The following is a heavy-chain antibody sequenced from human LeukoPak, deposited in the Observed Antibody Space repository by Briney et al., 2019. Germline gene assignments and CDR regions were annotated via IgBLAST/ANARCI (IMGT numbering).Heavy chain of an antibody. Sequence: KASETLSLTCAVYGGSFSGDFWSWIRQSPGKGLEWIGEINHSGSTNYNPSLKSRVTISVDTSKNQFSLKLSSVTAADTAVYYCATGWKLDYWGQGTLVTVSS. D-gene: IGHD2-15*01. CDR1: GGSFSGDF. V-gene: IGHV4-34*01. CDR3: ATGWKLDY. CDR2: INHSGST. J-gene: IGHJ4*02.